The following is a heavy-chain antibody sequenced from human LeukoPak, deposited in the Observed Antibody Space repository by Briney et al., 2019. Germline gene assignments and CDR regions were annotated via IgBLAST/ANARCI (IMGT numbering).Heavy chain of an antibody. CDR2: IYYSGST. V-gene: IGHV4-59*12. J-gene: IGHJ4*02. Sequence: SETLSLTCTVSGGSISSYYWSWIRQPPGKGLEWIGYIYYSGSTNYNPSLKSRVTISIDTSKNQFSLKLSSVTAADTAVYYCASTSGTTGTTGVDYWGQGTLVTVSS. CDR3: ASTSGTTGTTGVDY. CDR1: GGSISSYY. D-gene: IGHD1-1*01.